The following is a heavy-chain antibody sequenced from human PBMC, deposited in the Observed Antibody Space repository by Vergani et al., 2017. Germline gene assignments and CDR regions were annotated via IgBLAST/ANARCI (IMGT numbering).Heavy chain of an antibody. J-gene: IGHJ1*01. V-gene: IGHV4-31*03. CDR3: ARGGAAVAYGGLGYFQH. Sequence: QVQLQESGPGLVKPSQTLSLTCTVSGGSISSGGYYWSWIRQHPGKGLEWIGYIYYSGSTYYNPSLKSRVTISVDTSKNQFSLKLSSVTAADTAVYYCARGGAAVAYGGLGYFQHWGQGTLVTVSS. D-gene: IGHD6-25*01. CDR2: IYYSGST. CDR1: GGSISSGGYY.